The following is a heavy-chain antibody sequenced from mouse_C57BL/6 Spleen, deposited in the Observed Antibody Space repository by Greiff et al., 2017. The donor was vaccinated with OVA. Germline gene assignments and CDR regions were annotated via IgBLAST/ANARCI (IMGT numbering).Heavy chain of an antibody. CDR3: ARDYGSFYAMDY. CDR1: GYTFTSYW. V-gene: IGHV1-53*01. CDR2: INPSNGGT. Sequence: VQLKEPGTELVKPGASVKLSCKASGYTFTSYWMHWVKQRPGQGLEWIGNINPSNGGTNYNEKFKSKATLTVDKSSSTAYMQLSSLTSEDSAVYYCARDYGSFYAMDYWGQGTSVTVSS. D-gene: IGHD1-1*01. J-gene: IGHJ4*01.